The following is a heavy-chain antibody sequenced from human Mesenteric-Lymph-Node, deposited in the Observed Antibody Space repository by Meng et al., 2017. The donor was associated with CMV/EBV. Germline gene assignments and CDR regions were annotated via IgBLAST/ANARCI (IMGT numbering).Heavy chain of an antibody. V-gene: IGHV3-23*01. D-gene: IGHD4-11*01. Sequence: LRLSCAASGFPFSGYGMSWVRQTPGMGLEWVSALSGSGASIYYADSVKGRFTISRDNSKNTLYLQMNSLRAEDTAVYYCAKDSPILTVWGQGTLVTVSS. J-gene: IGHJ4*02. CDR2: LSGSGASI. CDR1: GFPFSGYG. CDR3: AKDSPILTV.